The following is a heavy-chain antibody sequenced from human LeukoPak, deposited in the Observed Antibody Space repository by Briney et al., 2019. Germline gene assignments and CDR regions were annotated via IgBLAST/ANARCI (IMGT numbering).Heavy chain of an antibody. J-gene: IGHJ6*03. CDR2: IYYSGST. Sequence: GSLRLSCAASGFTFSSYTMKWVRQAPGKGLEWIGNIYYSGSTYYNPSLKSRVTISVDTSKNQFSLKLSSVTAADTAVYYCARSSGWLDSMDVWGKGTTVTISS. CDR3: ARSSGWLDSMDV. V-gene: IGHV4-59*04. CDR1: GFTFSSYT. D-gene: IGHD6-19*01.